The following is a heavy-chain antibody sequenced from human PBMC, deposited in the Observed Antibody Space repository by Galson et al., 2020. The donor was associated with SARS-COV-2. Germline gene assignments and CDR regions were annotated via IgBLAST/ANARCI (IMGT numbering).Heavy chain of an antibody. CDR2: IWYDGSNK. J-gene: IGHJ3*02. Sequence: GESLKISCAASGFTFSSYGMHWVRQAPGKGLEWVAVIWYDGSNKYYADSVKGRFTISRDNSKNTLYLQMNSLRAEDTAVYYCARSEHSSGWDDAFDIWGQRTMVTVSS. V-gene: IGHV3-33*01. CDR1: GFTFSSYG. CDR3: ARSEHSSGWDDAFDI. D-gene: IGHD6-19*01.